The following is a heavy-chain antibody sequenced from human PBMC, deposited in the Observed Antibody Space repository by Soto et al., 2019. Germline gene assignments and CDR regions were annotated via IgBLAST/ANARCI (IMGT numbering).Heavy chain of an antibody. CDR2: IYPTGST. J-gene: IGHJ3*02. Sequence: SETLSLTCTVSGDSFSNYYCNWVRKSAGKGLEWIGRIYPTGSTTYNPSLKSRLTMSVDTSKNQFSLKLSSVTAADTAVYYCARLRLSYGDDAFDIWGQGTMVTVS. V-gene: IGHV4-4*07. CDR3: ARLRLSYGDDAFDI. CDR1: GDSFSNYY. D-gene: IGHD3-10*01.